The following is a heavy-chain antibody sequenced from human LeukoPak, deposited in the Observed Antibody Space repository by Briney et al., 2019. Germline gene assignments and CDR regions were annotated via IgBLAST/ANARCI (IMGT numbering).Heavy chain of an antibody. CDR3: PRGSEWDLLGSCDY. J-gene: IGHJ4*02. CDR1: GFTLRSYT. D-gene: IGHD1-26*01. Sequence: GGSLRLSCAASGFTLRSYTMNWVRQAPGKGLEWVSSIGISSNKIYYADSVKGRFIISRDNAKNSLYLQMNSLRPEDTAVYYCPRGSEWDLLGSCDYWGQGTLVTVSS. CDR2: IGISSNKI. V-gene: IGHV3-21*01.